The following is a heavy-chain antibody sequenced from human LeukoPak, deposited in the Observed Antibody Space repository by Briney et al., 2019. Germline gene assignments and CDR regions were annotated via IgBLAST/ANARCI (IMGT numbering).Heavy chain of an antibody. J-gene: IGHJ4*02. CDR3: ARGQYDSSGYYYSGWGQRRGVSFGY. CDR1: GGSFSGYY. D-gene: IGHD3-22*01. CDR2: INHSGST. Sequence: SETLSLTCAVYGGSFSGYYWSWIRQPPGKGLEWIGEINHSGSTNYNPSLKSRVTISVDTSKNQFSLKLSSVTAADTAVYYCARGQYDSSGYYYSGWGQRRGVSFGYWGQGTLVTVTS. V-gene: IGHV4-34*01.